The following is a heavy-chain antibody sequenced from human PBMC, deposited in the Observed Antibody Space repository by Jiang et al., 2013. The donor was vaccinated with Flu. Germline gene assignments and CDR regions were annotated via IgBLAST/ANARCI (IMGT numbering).Heavy chain of an antibody. CDR1: GFSLSTSGVG. V-gene: IGHV2-5*01. CDR3: AHSVQTDTAMATDILLFDY. Sequence: SGFSLSTSGVGVGSDPSAPYGKALEWLALIYWNDDKRYSPSLRSRLTITKDTSKNQVVLTMTNMDPVDTATYYCAHSVQTDTAMATDILLFDYWGQGTLVTVSS. CDR2: IYWNDDK. D-gene: IGHD5-18*01. J-gene: IGHJ4*02.